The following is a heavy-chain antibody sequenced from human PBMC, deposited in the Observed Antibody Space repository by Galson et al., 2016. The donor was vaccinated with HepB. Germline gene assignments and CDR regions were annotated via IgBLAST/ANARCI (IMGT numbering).Heavy chain of an antibody. J-gene: IGHJ4*02. CDR3: ARSTGFFYYVDY. V-gene: IGHV1-2*04. CDR1: GYTFTGYY. CDR2: INPNSGGT. Sequence: SVKVSCKASGYTFTGYYMHWVRQAPGQGLEWMGWINPNSGGTNYAQKFQGWVTMTRDTSIITTYMELSRLRSDATAVYYCARSTGFFYYVDYWGQGTLVTVSS. D-gene: IGHD6-19*01.